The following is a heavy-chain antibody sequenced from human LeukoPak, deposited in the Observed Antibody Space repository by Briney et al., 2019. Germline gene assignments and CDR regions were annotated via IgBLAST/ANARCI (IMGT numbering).Heavy chain of an antibody. CDR3: AAAGLLPSYGPAFDY. V-gene: IGHV4-31*03. CDR1: GGSISSGGYY. CDR2: IYYSGST. Sequence: SQTLSLTCTVSGGSISSGGYYWSWIRQHPGKGLDWIVYIYYSGSTYYNPSLKSRVTISVDTSKNQFSLKLSSVTAADTAVYYCAAAGLLPSYGPAFDYWGQGTLVTVSS. J-gene: IGHJ4*02. D-gene: IGHD5-18*01.